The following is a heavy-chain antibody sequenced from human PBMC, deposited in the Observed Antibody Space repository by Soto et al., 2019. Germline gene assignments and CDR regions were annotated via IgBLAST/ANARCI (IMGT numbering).Heavy chain of an antibody. D-gene: IGHD5-18*01. J-gene: IGHJ4*02. CDR1: GGSISSGDHF. CDR3: ARGRGYGYGIDF. V-gene: IGHV4-30-4*01. CDR2: MYYSGTI. Sequence: SETLSLTCTVSGGSISSGDHFWSWIRQSPGKGLESIVYMYYSGTIYYNPSLKSRITTSVDTSNNQFSLNLASVTAADTAVYYCARGRGYGYGIDFWGQGALVTVSS.